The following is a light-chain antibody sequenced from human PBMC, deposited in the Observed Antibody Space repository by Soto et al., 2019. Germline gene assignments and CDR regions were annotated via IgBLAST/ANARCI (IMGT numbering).Light chain of an antibody. Sequence: EIVLTQSPATLSLSPGERATLSCRASQSVSSYLAWYQQKPGQAPRLLIYDASNRATGIPARFSGSGSGTDFTLTISSLEPEDFVVYYCQQRSNWLWTFGPGTKVDIK. CDR1: QSVSSY. V-gene: IGKV3-11*01. J-gene: IGKJ3*01. CDR2: DAS. CDR3: QQRSNWLWT.